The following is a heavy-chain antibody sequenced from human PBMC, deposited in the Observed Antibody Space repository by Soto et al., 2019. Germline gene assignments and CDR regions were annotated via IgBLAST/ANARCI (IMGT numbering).Heavy chain of an antibody. CDR1: GGSMSKFY. D-gene: IGHD4-17*01. CDR3: VRDGSKTLRDCFDP. CDR2: VYATGTS. V-gene: IGHV4-4*07. J-gene: IGHJ5*02. Sequence: SETLSLTCSVSGGSMSKFYWSWIRKAAGKGLEWMGRVYATGTSDYNPSLRSRIAMSVDISKKTFSLRLRSVTAADTGVYYCVRDGSKTLRDCFDPWGQGILVTVSS.